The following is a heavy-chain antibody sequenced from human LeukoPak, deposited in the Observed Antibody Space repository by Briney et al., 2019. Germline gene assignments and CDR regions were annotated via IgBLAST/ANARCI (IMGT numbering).Heavy chain of an antibody. V-gene: IGHV3-30*18. CDR3: AKVMVRGVIEDYYYYYGMDV. CDR2: ISYDGSNK. D-gene: IGHD3-10*01. J-gene: IGHJ6*02. CDR1: GFTFSSYG. Sequence: HPGRSLRLSCAASGFTFSSYGMHWVRQAPGKGLEWVAVISYDGSNKYYADPVKGRFTISRDNSKNTLYLQMNSLRAEDTAVYYCAKVMVRGVIEDYYYYYGMDVWGQGTTVTVSS.